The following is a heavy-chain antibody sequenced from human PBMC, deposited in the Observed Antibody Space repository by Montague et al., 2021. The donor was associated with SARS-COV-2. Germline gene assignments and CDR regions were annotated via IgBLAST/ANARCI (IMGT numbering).Heavy chain of an antibody. CDR3: ARAVSVRRAVNWFDP. CDR1: GGSMSDHY. J-gene: IGHJ5*02. CDR2: IYYSGGI. D-gene: IGHD3-10*01. V-gene: IGHV4-59*11. Sequence: SETLSLTCTVSGGSMSDHYWARIRQPPGKGLEWLAYIYYSGGINSNASLKSRVSMSVDTSMNQFSLKLTSVTAANTAVYYCARAVSVRRAVNWFDPWGQGTLVTVSS.